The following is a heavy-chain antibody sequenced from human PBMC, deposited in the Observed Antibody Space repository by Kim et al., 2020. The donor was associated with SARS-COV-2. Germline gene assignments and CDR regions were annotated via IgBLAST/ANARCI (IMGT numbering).Heavy chain of an antibody. CDR2: IYPGDSDT. CDR3: ARPAGPYDYYFDY. V-gene: IGHV5-51*01. CDR1: GYKFHSYW. D-gene: IGHD3-16*01. J-gene: IGHJ4*02. Sequence: GESLKISCRGSGYKFHSYWIGWVRQMTGKGLEWMGIIYPGDSDTRYSPSFQGQVTISADKSTTTAYLQWSSLKASDTAMYYCARPAGPYDYYFDYWGQGTLVTVSS.